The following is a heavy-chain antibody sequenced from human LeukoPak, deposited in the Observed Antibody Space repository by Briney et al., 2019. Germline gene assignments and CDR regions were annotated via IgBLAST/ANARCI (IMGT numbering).Heavy chain of an antibody. D-gene: IGHD6-13*01. V-gene: IGHV1-18*01. CDR1: GYTFTSYG. CDR2: ISAYNGNT. Sequence: ASVKVSCKASGYTFTSYGISWVRQAPGQGLEWMGWISAYNGNTNYAQKLQGRVTMTTDTSTSTAYMELRSLRSDDTAVYYCARDLAAIGQSEYFQHWGQGTLVTVSS. CDR3: ARDLAAIGQSEYFQH. J-gene: IGHJ1*01.